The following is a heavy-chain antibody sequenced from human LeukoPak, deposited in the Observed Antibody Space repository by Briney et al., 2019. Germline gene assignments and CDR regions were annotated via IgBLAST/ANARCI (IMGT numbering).Heavy chain of an antibody. CDR2: IYYSGST. J-gene: IGHJ4*02. D-gene: IGHD6-13*01. CDR1: GGSISSSSYY. V-gene: IGHV4-39*07. CDR3: ARDGAAAGLDY. Sequence: SETLSLICTVSGGSISSSSYYWGWIRQPPGKGLEWIGSIYYSGSTYYNPSLKSRVTISVDTSKNQFSLKLSSVTAADTAVYYCARDGAAAGLDYWGQGTLVTVSS.